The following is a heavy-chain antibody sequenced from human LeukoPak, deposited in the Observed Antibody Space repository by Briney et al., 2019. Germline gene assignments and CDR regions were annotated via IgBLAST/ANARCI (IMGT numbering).Heavy chain of an antibody. V-gene: IGHV3-9*01. CDR1: GFAFHNYA. J-gene: IGHJ6*02. CDR3: AKDTGGNGAYFYAMDV. Sequence: GRSLRLSCVGSGFAFHNYAMNWVRRPPGKGLEWVSAINWNSDTKAYADSVKGRFTISRGRARNSLYLQMDSLRPEDTALYYCAKDTGGNGAYFYAMDVWGQGTSVTVSS. CDR2: INWNSDTK. D-gene: IGHD4-23*01.